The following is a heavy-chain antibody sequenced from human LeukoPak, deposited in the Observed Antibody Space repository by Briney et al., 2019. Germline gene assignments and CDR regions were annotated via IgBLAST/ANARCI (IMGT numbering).Heavy chain of an antibody. CDR1: GASIRSRSYY. Sequence: SETLSLTCTVSGASIRSRSYYWGWIRQPPGKGLEWVGSIYYGGNTYYTPSLKSRVTISVDTSKNQFSLNLNSVTAADTAFYYCACIDPHMLGSLRWGQGTLVTVSS. V-gene: IGHV4-39*01. J-gene: IGHJ4*02. CDR2: IYYGGNT. CDR3: ACIDPHMLGSLR. D-gene: IGHD3-16*01.